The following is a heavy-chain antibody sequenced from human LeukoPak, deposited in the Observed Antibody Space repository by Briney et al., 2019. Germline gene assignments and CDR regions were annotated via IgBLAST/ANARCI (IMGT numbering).Heavy chain of an antibody. CDR2: ISAYNGNT. V-gene: IGHV1-18*01. CDR1: GYTFTSYG. Sequence: ASVKVSCKASGYTFTSYGISWVRQAPGQGLEWMGWISAYNGNTNYAQKLQGRVTMTRDTSISTAYMELSRLRSDDTAAYYCARDVPAATGGAFDIWGQGTMVTVSS. D-gene: IGHD2-2*01. CDR3: ARDVPAATGGAFDI. J-gene: IGHJ3*02.